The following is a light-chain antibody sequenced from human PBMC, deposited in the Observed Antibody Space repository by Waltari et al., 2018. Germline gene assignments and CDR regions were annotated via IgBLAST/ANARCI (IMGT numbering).Light chain of an antibody. V-gene: IGLV1-40*01. CDR3: QSYDSSLSGGV. CDR2: GNS. Sequence: QSVLTQPPSVSGAPGQRVPIPCTGSSSNIGAGYDVHWYQQLPGTAPKLPIYGNSNRPSGVPDRFSGSKSGTSASLAITGLQAEDEADYYCQSYDSSLSGGVFGGGTKLTVL. J-gene: IGLJ2*01. CDR1: SSNIGAGYD.